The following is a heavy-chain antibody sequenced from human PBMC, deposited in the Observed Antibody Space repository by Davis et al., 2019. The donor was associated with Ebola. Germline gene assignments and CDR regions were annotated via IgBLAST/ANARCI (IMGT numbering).Heavy chain of an antibody. CDR1: GFTFSDYY. CDR2: ISSSSSYT. Sequence: PGGSLRLSCAASGFTFSDYYMSWIRQAPGKGLEWVSYISSSSSYTNYADSVKGRFTISRDNAKNSLYLQMNSLRDEDTAVFYCARGRTVTNYVDYWGPGTLVTVSS. V-gene: IGHV3-11*06. J-gene: IGHJ4*02. D-gene: IGHD4-17*01. CDR3: ARGRTVTNYVDY.